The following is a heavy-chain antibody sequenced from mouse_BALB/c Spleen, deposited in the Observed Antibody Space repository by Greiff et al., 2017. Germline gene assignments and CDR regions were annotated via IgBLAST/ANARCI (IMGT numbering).Heavy chain of an antibody. D-gene: IGHD2-1*01. V-gene: IGHV5-17*02. Sequence: DVMLVESGGGLVQPGGSRKLSCAASGFTFSSFGMHWVRQAPEKGLEWVAYISSGSSTIYYADTVKGRFTISRDNPKNTLFLQMTSLRSEDTAMYYCARYGNYVGYAMDYWGQGTSVTVSS. CDR2: ISSGSSTI. J-gene: IGHJ4*01. CDR1: GFTFSSFG. CDR3: ARYGNYVGYAMDY.